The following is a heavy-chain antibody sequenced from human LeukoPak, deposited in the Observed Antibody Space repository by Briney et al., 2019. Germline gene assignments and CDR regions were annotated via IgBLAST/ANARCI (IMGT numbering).Heavy chain of an antibody. V-gene: IGHV4-34*08. CDR1: GFTFSDYN. Sequence: GSLRLSCAASGFTFSDYNMRWIRQPPGKGLEWIGSIYYSGSTYYNPSLKSRVTISVDTSKNQFSLKLSSVTAADTAVYYCAGNIAAAAIDYWGQGTLVTVSS. D-gene: IGHD6-13*01. J-gene: IGHJ4*02. CDR2: IYYSGST. CDR3: AGNIAAAAIDY.